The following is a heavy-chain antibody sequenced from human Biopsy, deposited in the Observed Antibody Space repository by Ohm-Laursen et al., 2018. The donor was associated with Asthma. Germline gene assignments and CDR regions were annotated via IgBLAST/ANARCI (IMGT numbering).Heavy chain of an antibody. CDR2: IWYDGSNK. CDR1: GFTFSSYG. J-gene: IGHJ6*02. CDR3: ARSIYDFWSGYYGMDV. V-gene: IGHV3-33*01. Sequence: SLRLSCTASGFTFSSYGMHWVRQAPGKGLEWAAVIWYDGSNKYYADSVKGRFTISRDNSKNTLYLQMNSLRAEDTAVYYCARSIYDFWSGYYGMDVWGQGTAVTVSS. D-gene: IGHD3-3*01.